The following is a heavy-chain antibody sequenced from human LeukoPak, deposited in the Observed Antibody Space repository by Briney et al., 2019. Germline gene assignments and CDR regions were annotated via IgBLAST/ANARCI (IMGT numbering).Heavy chain of an antibody. CDR2: IRYDGTNT. Sequence: GGSQRLSRAASGFTFSSYGMHWVRQAPGKGLEWVTCIRYDGTNTYYADSVKGRFTISRDNSKNTLYLQMNSLTAEDTAVYYCAKDRSFWSGYHWARSGDFDYWGRGTLVTVSS. CDR3: AKDRSFWSGYHWARSGDFDY. J-gene: IGHJ4*02. V-gene: IGHV3-30*02. D-gene: IGHD3-3*01. CDR1: GFTFSSYG.